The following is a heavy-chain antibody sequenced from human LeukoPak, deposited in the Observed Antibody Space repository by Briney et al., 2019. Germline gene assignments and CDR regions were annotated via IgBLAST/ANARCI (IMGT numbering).Heavy chain of an antibody. CDR2: ISYDGSNK. CDR1: GFTFSSYA. V-gene: IGHV3-30-3*01. D-gene: IGHD3-22*01. CDR3: ARTYYYDSSGYFGY. Sequence: GRSLRLSCAASGFTFSSYAMHWVRQAPGKGLEWVAVISYDGSNKYYADSVKGRLTISRDNSKNTLYLQMNSLRAEDTAVYYCARTYYYDSSGYFGYWGQGTLVTVSS. J-gene: IGHJ4*02.